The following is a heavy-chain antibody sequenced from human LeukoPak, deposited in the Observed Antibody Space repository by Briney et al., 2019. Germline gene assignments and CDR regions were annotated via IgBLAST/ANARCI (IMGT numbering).Heavy chain of an antibody. CDR1: GFTFSSYD. CDR3: ARVRRGYYYYGMDV. V-gene: IGHV3-13*01. Sequence: PGGSLRLSCAAAGFTFSSYDMHWVRQATGKGLEWVSAIGTAGDTYYPGSVKGRFTISRKNAKNSLFLQMNSLRAGDTAVYYCARVRRGYYYYGMDVWGQGTTVTVSS. J-gene: IGHJ6*02. CDR2: IGTAGDT.